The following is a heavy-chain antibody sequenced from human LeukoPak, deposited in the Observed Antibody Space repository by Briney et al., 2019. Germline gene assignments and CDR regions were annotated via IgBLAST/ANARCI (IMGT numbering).Heavy chain of an antibody. J-gene: IGHJ4*02. CDR3: VVLTMVTVD. CDR2: FDPEEGET. D-gene: IGHD4-17*01. V-gene: IGHV1-24*01. Sequence: ASVKVSCKVSGYTLTELSTRWARQAPGKGLEWMGSFDPEEGETSYAQKFQGRVTMTEDTSTDTAYMELSSLRSEDTAVYYCVVLTMVTVDWGQGTLVTVSS. CDR1: GYTLTELS.